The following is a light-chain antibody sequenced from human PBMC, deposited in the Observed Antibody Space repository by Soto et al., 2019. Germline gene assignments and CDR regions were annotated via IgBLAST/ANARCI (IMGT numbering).Light chain of an antibody. V-gene: IGKV3-20*01. CDR2: GAS. CDR3: QQYGSSGT. CDR1: QSVSNNY. Sequence: EIVLTQSPGTLSLSPGERATLSCRASQSVSNNYLAWYQKKPGQAPRLLIYGASNRATGIPDRFSGGGSGPDFTLTISRLELEDFAVYYCQQYGSSGTFGQGTKVEIK. J-gene: IGKJ1*01.